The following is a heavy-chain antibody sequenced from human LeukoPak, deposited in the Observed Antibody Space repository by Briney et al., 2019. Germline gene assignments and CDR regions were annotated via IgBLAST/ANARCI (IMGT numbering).Heavy chain of an antibody. CDR1: GGSISSYY. CDR3: ARGTYCSGGSCYPTHGAFDI. CDR2: IYYSGST. J-gene: IGHJ3*02. D-gene: IGHD2-15*01. V-gene: IGHV4-59*01. Sequence: SETLSLTCTVSGGSISSYYWSWIRQPPGKGLEWIGYIYYSGSTNYNPSLKSRVTISVDTSKNQFSLKLSSVTAEDTAVYYCARGTYCSGGSCYPTHGAFDIWGQGTMVTVSS.